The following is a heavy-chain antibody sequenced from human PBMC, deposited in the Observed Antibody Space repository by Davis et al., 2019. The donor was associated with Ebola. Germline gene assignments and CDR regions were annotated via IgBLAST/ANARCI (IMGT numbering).Heavy chain of an antibody. CDR2: IYSGGST. V-gene: IGHV3-53*01. Sequence: GESLKISCAASGFTVSSNYMSWVRQAPGKGLEWVSVIYSGGSTYYADSVKGRFTISRDNSKNTLYLQMNSLRAEDTAVYYCARVSRVYRVDYWGQGTLVTVSS. CDR3: ARVSRVYRVDY. D-gene: IGHD6-13*01. J-gene: IGHJ4*02. CDR1: GFTVSSNY.